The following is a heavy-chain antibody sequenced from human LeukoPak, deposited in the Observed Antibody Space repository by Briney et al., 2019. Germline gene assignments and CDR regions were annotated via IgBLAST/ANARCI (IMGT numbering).Heavy chain of an antibody. CDR2: IWYDGSNK. Sequence: GGSLRLSCAASGFTFSSYGMHWVRQAPGKGLEWVAVIWYDGSNKYYADSVKGRFTISRDNSKNTLYLQMNSLRAEDTAVYYCARVGGQQLVTYYYYGMDVWGQGATVTVSS. V-gene: IGHV3-33*01. CDR1: GFTFSSYG. J-gene: IGHJ6*02. CDR3: ARVGGQQLVTYYYYGMDV. D-gene: IGHD6-13*01.